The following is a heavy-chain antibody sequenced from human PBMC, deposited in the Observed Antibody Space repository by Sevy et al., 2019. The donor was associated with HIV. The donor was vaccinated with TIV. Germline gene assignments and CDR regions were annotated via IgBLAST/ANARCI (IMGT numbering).Heavy chain of an antibody. CDR3: AREGPSDWYLDS. CDR1: GFTFSSYG. V-gene: IGHV3-33*01. D-gene: IGHD6-19*01. J-gene: IGHJ4*02. Sequence: GGSLRLSCAASGFTFSSYGMHWVRQAPGKGLEWVAAIWFDGSNKYYEDSVKGGFTIFRDNSKKTQYLQMNSLGAEDTAVYYCAREGPSDWYLDSWGQGTLVTVSS. CDR2: IWFDGSNK.